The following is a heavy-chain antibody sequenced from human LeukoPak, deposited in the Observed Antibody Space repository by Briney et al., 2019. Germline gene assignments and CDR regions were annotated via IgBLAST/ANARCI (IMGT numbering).Heavy chain of an antibody. Sequence: ASVKVSCKASGYTFTSYGISWVRQAPGQGLEWMGWISAYNGNTNYAQKLQDRVTMTTDTSTSTAYMELRSLRCDGTAVYYCARDKDRFYYDSSGSSHAFDIWGQGTMVTVSS. D-gene: IGHD3-22*01. CDR1: GYTFTSYG. CDR2: ISAYNGNT. CDR3: ARDKDRFYYDSSGSSHAFDI. V-gene: IGHV1-18*01. J-gene: IGHJ3*02.